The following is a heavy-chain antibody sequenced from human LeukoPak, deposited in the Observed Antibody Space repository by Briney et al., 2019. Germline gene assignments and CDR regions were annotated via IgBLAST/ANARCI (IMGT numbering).Heavy chain of an antibody. D-gene: IGHD6-13*01. J-gene: IGHJ6*03. V-gene: IGHV4-34*01. CDR2: INHSGST. Sequence: SETLSLTCAVYGGSFSGYYWSWIRQPPGKGLEWIGEINHSGSTNYNPSLKSRVTISVDTSKNQFSLKLSSVTAADTAVYYCASSIAAAGDYYYYYMDVWGKGTTVTVSS. CDR3: ASSIAAAGDYYYYYMDV. CDR1: GGSFSGYY.